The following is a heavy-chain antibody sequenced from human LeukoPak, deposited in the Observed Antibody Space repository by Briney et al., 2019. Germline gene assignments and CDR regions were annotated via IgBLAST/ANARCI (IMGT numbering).Heavy chain of an antibody. V-gene: IGHV4-34*01. J-gene: IGHJ6*03. CDR3: AGAYSSSWPYYYYYMDV. Sequence: KASETLSLTCAVYGGSFSGYYWSWIRQPPGKGLEWIGEINHSGSTNYNPSLKSRVTISVDTSKNQFSLKLSSVTAADTAVYYCAGAYSSSWPYYYYYMDVWGKGTTVTISS. D-gene: IGHD6-13*01. CDR1: GGSFSGYY. CDR2: INHSGST.